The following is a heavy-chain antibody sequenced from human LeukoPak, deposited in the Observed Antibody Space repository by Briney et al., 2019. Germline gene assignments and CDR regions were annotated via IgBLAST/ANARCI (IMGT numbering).Heavy chain of an antibody. Sequence: ASETLSLTYTVSGGSISSSSYYWGWIRQPPGKGLEWIGSIYYSGSTYYNPSLKSRVTISVDTSKNQFSLKLSSVTAADTAVYYCARLYSYGPFDYWGQGTLVTVSS. CDR3: ARLYSYGPFDY. V-gene: IGHV4-39*01. J-gene: IGHJ4*02. D-gene: IGHD5-18*01. CDR2: IYYSGST. CDR1: GGSISSSSYY.